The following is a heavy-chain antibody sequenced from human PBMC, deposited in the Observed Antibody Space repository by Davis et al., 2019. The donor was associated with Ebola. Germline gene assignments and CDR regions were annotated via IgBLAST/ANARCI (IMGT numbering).Heavy chain of an antibody. J-gene: IGHJ6*04. V-gene: IGHV1-46*01. CDR2: INPSGGST. D-gene: IGHD2-15*01. CDR1: GYTFTSYY. Sequence: ASVPVSCKASGYTFTSYYMHWLRQAPAQGLEWMGIINPSGGSTSYAQKFQGRVTMTRDTSTSTVYMELSSLRSEDTAVYYCARDQIVVVVAATSPYYYYGMDVWGKGTTVTVSS. CDR3: ARDQIVVVVAATSPYYYYGMDV.